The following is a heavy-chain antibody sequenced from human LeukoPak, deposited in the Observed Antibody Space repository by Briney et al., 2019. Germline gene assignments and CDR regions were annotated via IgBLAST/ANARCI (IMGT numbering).Heavy chain of an antibody. CDR1: GYTFTGYY. V-gene: IGHV1-2*02. CDR2: INPNSGGT. Sequence: ASVKVSCKASGYTFTGYYMHWVRQAPGQGLEWMGWINPNSGGTNYAQKFQGRVTMTRDTSISTAYMELSRLRSDDTAVYYCARAGYYGSSGYEYWGQGTLVTVSS. CDR3: ARAGYYGSSGYEY. D-gene: IGHD3-22*01. J-gene: IGHJ4*02.